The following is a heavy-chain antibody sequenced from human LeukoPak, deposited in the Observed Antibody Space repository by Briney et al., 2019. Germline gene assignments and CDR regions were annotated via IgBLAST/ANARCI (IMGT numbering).Heavy chain of an antibody. CDR1: GFTFSGSA. Sequence: GGSLRLSCAASGFTFSGSAMHWVRQASGKGLEWVGRIRSKANSYATAYAASVKGRFTISRDDSKNTAYLQMNSLKTEDTAVYYCTVRRDGYNYPFDYWGQGTLVTVSS. J-gene: IGHJ4*02. CDR2: IRSKANSYAT. D-gene: IGHD5-24*01. CDR3: TVRRDGYNYPFDY. V-gene: IGHV3-73*01.